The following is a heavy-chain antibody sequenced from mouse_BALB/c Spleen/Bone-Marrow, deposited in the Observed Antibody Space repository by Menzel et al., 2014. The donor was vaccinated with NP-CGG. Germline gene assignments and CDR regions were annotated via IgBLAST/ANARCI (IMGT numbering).Heavy chain of an antibody. CDR1: GFTFSSYG. J-gene: IGHJ3*01. V-gene: IGHV5-6*01. Sequence: VQVVESGGDLVKPGGSLKLSCAFSGFTFSSYGMSWVRQTPDKRLEWVATISSGGSYTYYPDSVKGRFTISRDNAKNTLYLQMSSLKSEDTAMYYFARVGRGGRLRPWFDYWSEATLVNVYA. CDR2: ISSGGSYT. D-gene: IGHD2-4*01. CDR3: ARVGRGGRLRPWFDY.